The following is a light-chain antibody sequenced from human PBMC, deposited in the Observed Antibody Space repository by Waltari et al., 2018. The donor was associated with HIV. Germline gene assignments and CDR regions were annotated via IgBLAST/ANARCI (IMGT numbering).Light chain of an antibody. CDR1: HSLVYSDGKTY. Sequence: VVMNQSPLSLPVTPGQSASISCTSIHSLVYSDGKTYLMWFYQRPGQSPRRLIQMVSDRDSGVPDIFTGIGSGTDFTLEISRVEADDVVVYYCMQGSHWPPAFGQGTKLEIK. J-gene: IGKJ1*01. CDR3: MQGSHWPPA. CDR2: MVS. V-gene: IGKV2-30*01.